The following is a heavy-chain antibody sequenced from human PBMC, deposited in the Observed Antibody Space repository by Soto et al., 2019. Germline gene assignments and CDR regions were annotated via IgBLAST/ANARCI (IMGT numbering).Heavy chain of an antibody. CDR2: ITSDTKTI. CDR1: GFTFSVYS. CDR3: ARSVDGHFDY. Sequence: EVQLVESGGDLVPRGGSLRLSCVASGFTFSVYSMNWVRQAPGKGLEWFAYITSDTKTIKYADSVKGRFTISRDNAKNAVYLQMNSLRDEDTAVYYWARSVDGHFDYWGQGTVVTVSS. V-gene: IGHV3-48*02. J-gene: IGHJ4*02. D-gene: IGHD6-19*01.